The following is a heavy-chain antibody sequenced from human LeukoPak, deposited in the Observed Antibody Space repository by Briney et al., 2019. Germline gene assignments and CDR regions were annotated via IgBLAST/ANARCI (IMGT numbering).Heavy chain of an antibody. CDR3: ATPLGYYD. V-gene: IGHV3-21*01. J-gene: IGHJ4*02. D-gene: IGHD3-22*01. CDR1: GFTFSSYI. Sequence: GGSLRLSCAASGFTFSSYIMNWVRQAPGKGLEWVSSISSSSNYIYYADSVKGRFTISRDNAKSSLYLQMNSLRADDTAVYYCATPLGYYDWGQGTLVTVSP. CDR2: ISSSSNYI.